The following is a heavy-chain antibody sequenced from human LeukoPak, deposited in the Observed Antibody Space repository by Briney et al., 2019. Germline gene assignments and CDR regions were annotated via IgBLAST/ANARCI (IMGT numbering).Heavy chain of an antibody. CDR3: ARDLAGHYYGSGSSFDY. V-gene: IGHV3-7*01. CDR2: IREDGSEK. Sequence: GGSLRLSCAASGCTFSNYWMSWVRQAPGKGLEWVANIREDGSEKYYVDSVKGQFTISRDNAKNSLFLQMDSLRAEDTAVYYCARDLAGHYYGSGSSFDYWGQGTLVTVSS. D-gene: IGHD3-10*01. CDR1: GCTFSNYW. J-gene: IGHJ4*02.